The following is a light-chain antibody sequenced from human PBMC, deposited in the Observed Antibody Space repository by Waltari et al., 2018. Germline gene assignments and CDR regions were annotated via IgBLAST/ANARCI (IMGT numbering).Light chain of an antibody. CDR1: QSISRH. CDR2: AAT. Sequence: DIQMTQSPSSLSASVGDRVTITCRASQSISRHLSCYQQQPGEAPKLLIYAATTLHSGVPIRFSGSGSGTDFSLTISGLQPEDLATYYCQQNYNTPRTFVQGTKVEIK. V-gene: IGKV1-39*01. J-gene: IGKJ1*01. CDR3: QQNYNTPRT.